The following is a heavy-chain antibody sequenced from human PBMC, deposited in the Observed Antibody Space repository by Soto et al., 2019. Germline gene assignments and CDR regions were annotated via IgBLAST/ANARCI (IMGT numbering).Heavy chain of an antibody. V-gene: IGHV3-21*01. CDR1: GFTFSSYG. D-gene: IGHD2-15*01. J-gene: IGHJ3*02. CDR2: ISSSSSYI. CDR3: ARDLYDIVVVVAATRRDAFDI. Sequence: GGSLRLSCAASGFTFSSYGMHWVRQAPGKGLEWVSSISSSSSYIYYADSVKGRFTISRDNAKNSLYLQMNSLRAEDTAVYYCARDLYDIVVVVAATRRDAFDIWGQGTMVTVSS.